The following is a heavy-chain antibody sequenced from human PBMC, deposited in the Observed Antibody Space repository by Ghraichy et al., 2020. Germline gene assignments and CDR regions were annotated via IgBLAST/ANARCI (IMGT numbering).Heavy chain of an antibody. CDR1: GVSISSGGYS. J-gene: IGHJ4*02. CDR2: MHHSGTT. D-gene: IGHD1-26*01. V-gene: IGHV4-30-2*01. CDR3: ARTLMGGTFAPYFDS. Sequence: SETLSLTCAVSGVSISSGGYSWTWIRQAPGKGLVWLGYMHHSGTTYYNPSLKSRVSISVDGAKNQFSLRLTSMTAADTAMYFCARTLMGGTFAPYFDSWGQGTLVTVSS.